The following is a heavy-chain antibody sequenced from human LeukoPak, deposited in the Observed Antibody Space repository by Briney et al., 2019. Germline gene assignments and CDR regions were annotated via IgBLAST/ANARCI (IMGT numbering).Heavy chain of an antibody. V-gene: IGHV4-34*01. D-gene: IGHD3-10*01. CDR2: FNHMETT. CDR3: ARPRNFYDSGSFSHVYDTIDI. Sequence: SETLSLTCGVYGASFTGNYWTWIRQSPGRGLEWIGEFNHMETTSYNPSLKSRVTISVDTSKNQFSLKLSSVTAADTAVYYCARPRNFYDSGSFSHVYDTIDIWGQGTMVTVSS. CDR1: GASFTGNY. J-gene: IGHJ3*02.